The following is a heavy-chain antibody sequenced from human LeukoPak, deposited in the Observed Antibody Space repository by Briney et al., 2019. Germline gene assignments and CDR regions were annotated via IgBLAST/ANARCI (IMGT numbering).Heavy chain of an antibody. CDR3: ARSRSYGYYYGMDV. CDR1: GGTFSSYA. J-gene: IGHJ6*04. V-gene: IGHV1-69*13. Sequence: ASVKVSCKASGGTFSSYAISWARQAPGQGLEWMGGIIPIFGTANYAQKFQGRVTITADESTSTAYMELSSLRSEDTAVYYCARSRSYGYYYGMDVWGKGTTVTVSS. D-gene: IGHD5-18*01. CDR2: IIPIFGTA.